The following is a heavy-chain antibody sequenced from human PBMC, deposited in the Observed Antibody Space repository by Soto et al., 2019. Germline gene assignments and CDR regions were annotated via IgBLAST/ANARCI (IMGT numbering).Heavy chain of an antibody. CDR1: GFTFSSYG. CDR3: AKDLYLVVTTGTLDY. CDR2: ISYDGSNK. Sequence: QVQLVESGGAVVQPWMSLRLSCAASGFTFSSYGMHWVRQAPGKWLEWVAVISYDGSNKYYSDSVKGRFTIYRDNSKNTLYLQMNSLRAEDTAVYSCAKDLYLVVTTGTLDYWGQGTMVTVS. V-gene: IGHV3-30*18. D-gene: IGHD2-15*01. J-gene: IGHJ4*02.